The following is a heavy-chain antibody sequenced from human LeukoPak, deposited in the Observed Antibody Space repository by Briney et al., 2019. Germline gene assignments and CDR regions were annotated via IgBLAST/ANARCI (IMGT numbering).Heavy chain of an antibody. J-gene: IGHJ5*02. V-gene: IGHV4-61*02. Sequence: SETLSLTCTVSGGSISSGSYYWSWIRQPAGKGLEWIVRIYTSGSTNYNPSLKSRVTISVDTSKNQFSLKLSSVTAADTAVYYCARDLGYSSSWREHNWFDPWGQGILVTVSS. CDR3: ARDLGYSSSWREHNWFDP. D-gene: IGHD6-13*01. CDR1: GGSISSGSYY. CDR2: IYTSGST.